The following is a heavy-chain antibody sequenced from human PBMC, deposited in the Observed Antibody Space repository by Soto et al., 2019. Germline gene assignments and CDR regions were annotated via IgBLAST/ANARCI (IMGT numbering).Heavy chain of an antibody. CDR1: GFTFSSYA. J-gene: IGHJ6*02. D-gene: IGHD2-15*01. Sequence: GGSLRLSCAASGFTFSSYAMSWVRQAPGKGLEWVSAISGSGSNTHYTDSVKGRFIISKDNAKNTMYLQMDSLRAEDTAVYYCARDKVVGRTLTTHYYYGLDVWGQGTSVTVSS. CDR3: ARDKVVGRTLTTHYYYGLDV. V-gene: IGHV3-23*01. CDR2: ISGSGSNT.